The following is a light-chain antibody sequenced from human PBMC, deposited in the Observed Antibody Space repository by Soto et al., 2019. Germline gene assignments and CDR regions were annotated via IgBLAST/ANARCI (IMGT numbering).Light chain of an antibody. Sequence: QSALTQPPSASGSPGQSVTISCTGTSGDVGSSNYVSWYQQHPDKAPKLIIYEVRKRPSGVPARFSGSKSGNTASLTVSGLQADDEADYYCSSYTATRNLVFGGGTKLTVL. CDR1: SGDVGSSNY. V-gene: IGLV2-8*01. CDR3: SSYTATRNLV. J-gene: IGLJ2*01. CDR2: EVR.